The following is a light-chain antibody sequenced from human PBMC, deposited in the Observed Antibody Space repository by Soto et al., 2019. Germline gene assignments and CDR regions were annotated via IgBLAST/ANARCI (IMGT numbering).Light chain of an antibody. CDR1: SSDVGTYTL. J-gene: IGLJ1*01. CDR2: EVN. V-gene: IGLV2-23*02. Sequence: QSALTQPASVSGSPGQSITISCTGTSSDVGTYTLVSWYQHHPGKAPKLVIYEVNKRPAGVSKRFSGSKSGDTASLTISGLQAEDEADYYCSSYSGPTTFYGFGTGTKVTVL. CDR3: SSYSGPTTFYG.